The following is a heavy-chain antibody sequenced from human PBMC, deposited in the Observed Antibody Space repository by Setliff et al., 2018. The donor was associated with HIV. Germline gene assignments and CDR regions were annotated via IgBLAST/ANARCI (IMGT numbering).Heavy chain of an antibody. CDR3: ATDTSIRWFYP. CDR1: GYFINIGHY. D-gene: IGHD1-1*01. CDR2: IYHSGGT. J-gene: IGHJ5*01. V-gene: IGHV4-38-2*02. Sequence: SETLSLTCRVSGYFINIGHYCGWLRQSPGKGLEWIGTIYHSGGTYYNPSLKSRVTISVDTSNNQFSLRMNSVTAADTAVYYCATDTSIRWFYPWGQGTLVTVSS.